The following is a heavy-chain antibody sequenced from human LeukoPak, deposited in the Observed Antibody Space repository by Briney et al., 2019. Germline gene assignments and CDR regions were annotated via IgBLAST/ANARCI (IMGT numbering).Heavy chain of an antibody. D-gene: IGHD1-26*01. CDR2: IYPGESDT. CDR3: ARQDSGSYFGAFDI. Sequence: GESLKISCKGSGYSFTSYWIGWVRQMPGKGLEWMGIIYPGESDTRYSPSFQGQVTISADKSISTAYLQWSSRQASDTAMYYCARQDSGSYFGAFDIWGQGTMVTVSS. V-gene: IGHV5-51*01. CDR1: GYSFTSYW. J-gene: IGHJ3*02.